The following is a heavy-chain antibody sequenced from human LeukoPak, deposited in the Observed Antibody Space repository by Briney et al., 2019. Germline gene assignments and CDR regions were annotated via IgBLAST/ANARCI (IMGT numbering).Heavy chain of an antibody. D-gene: IGHD2-2*01. CDR2: IYYSGST. V-gene: IGHV4-31*11. CDR3: ARVCVEIVVVPAAIIFDY. J-gene: IGHJ4*02. Sequence: TLSLTCAVYGGSFSGYYWSWIRQHPGKGLEWIGYIYYSGSTYYNPSLKSRVTISVDTSKNQFSLKLSSVTAADTAVYYCARVCVEIVVVPAAIIFDYWGQGTLVTVSS. CDR1: GGSFSGYY.